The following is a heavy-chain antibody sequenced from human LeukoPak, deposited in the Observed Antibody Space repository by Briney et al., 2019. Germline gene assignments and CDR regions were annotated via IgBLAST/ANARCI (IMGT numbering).Heavy chain of an antibody. CDR2: IDWNDDK. D-gene: IGHD4-11*01. CDR1: GFSLSTSGMR. J-gene: IGHJ4*02. CDR3: ALTASDDYRPVDY. Sequence: SGPTLVNPTQTLTLTCTFSGFSLSTSGMRVSWIRQPPGKALEWLARIDWNDDKFYSTSLKTRLTISKDTSKNQVVLTMTNMDSVDTATYYCALTASDDYRPVDYWGQGTLVTVSS. V-gene: IGHV2-70*04.